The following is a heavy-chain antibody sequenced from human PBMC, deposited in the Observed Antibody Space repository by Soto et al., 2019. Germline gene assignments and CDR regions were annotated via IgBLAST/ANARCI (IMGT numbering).Heavy chain of an antibody. J-gene: IGHJ5*02. V-gene: IGHV3-74*01. CDR3: ARDSRRRTYYDILTGYPPHNWFDP. CDR1: GFTFSSYW. Sequence: GGSLRLSCAASGFTFSSYWMHWVRQAPGKGLVWVSRINSDGSSTSYADSVKGRFTISRDNAKNALYLQMNSLRAEDTAVYYCARDSRRRTYYDILTGYPPHNWFDPWGQGTLVTVSS. D-gene: IGHD3-9*01. CDR2: INSDGSST.